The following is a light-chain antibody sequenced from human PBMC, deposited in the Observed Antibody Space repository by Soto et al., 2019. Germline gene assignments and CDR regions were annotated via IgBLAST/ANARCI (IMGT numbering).Light chain of an antibody. J-gene: IGKJ3*01. V-gene: IGKV1-39*01. CDR2: AAS. CDR1: QSISSY. Sequence: DIQMTQSPSSLSASVGDRVTITCRASQSISSYLNWYQQKPGKAPEFLIYAASSLQSGVPSRFSGSGSVTDFTLTISSLQPEDFATYYCQQSYRTPLTFGPGTKVDIK. CDR3: QQSYRTPLT.